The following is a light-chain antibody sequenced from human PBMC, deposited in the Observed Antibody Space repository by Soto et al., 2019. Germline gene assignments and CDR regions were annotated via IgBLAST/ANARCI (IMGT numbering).Light chain of an antibody. CDR3: SSYAGSSNV. CDR1: SSDVGGYNY. J-gene: IGLJ1*01. Sequence: SPGPSVAISXTGTSSDVGGYNYVSWYQQHPGKAPKLMIYEVNKRPSGVPDRFSGSKSGNTASLTVSGLQAEDEADYYCSSYAGSSNVFGTGTKVTVL. CDR2: EVN. V-gene: IGLV2-8*01.